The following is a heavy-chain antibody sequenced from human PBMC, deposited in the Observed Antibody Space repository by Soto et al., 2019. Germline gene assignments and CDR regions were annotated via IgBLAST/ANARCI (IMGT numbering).Heavy chain of an antibody. CDR1: GFTFSSYA. D-gene: IGHD3-10*01. V-gene: IGHV3-30-3*01. J-gene: IGHJ4*02. CDR3: ARERMVRGVPFDY. CDR2: ISYDGSNK. Sequence: QVQLVESGGGVVQPGRSLRLSCAASGFTFSSYAMHWVRQAPGKGLEWVAVISYDGSNKYYADSVKGRFTISRDNSKNPLYLQMNSLRAEDTAVYYCARERMVRGVPFDYWGQGTLVTVSS.